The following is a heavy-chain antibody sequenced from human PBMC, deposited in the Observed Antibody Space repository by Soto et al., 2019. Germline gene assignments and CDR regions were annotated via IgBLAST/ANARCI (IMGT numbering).Heavy chain of an antibody. Sequence: VGSLRLSCAASGFTFSSYSMNWVRQAPGKGLEWVSSISSSSSYIYYADSVKGRFTISRDNAKNSLYLQMNSLRAEDTAVYYCARGREPSRTNFWSGYYTYYYYGMDVWGQGTTVTVYS. CDR1: GFTFSSYS. V-gene: IGHV3-21*01. D-gene: IGHD3-3*01. CDR2: ISSSSSYI. CDR3: ARGREPSRTNFWSGYYTYYYYGMDV. J-gene: IGHJ6*02.